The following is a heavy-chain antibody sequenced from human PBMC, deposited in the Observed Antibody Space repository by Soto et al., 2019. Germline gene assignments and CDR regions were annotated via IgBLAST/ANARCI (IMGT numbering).Heavy chain of an antibody. Sequence: QVQLVQSGTEVKKPGASVKVSCKASGYTFTSYYMQWVRQAPGQGLEWMGVINPSGGSTNYAQRFQGSVTMTRDTSTSTVYMELSSLRSEDTAVYYCARLTGTSSGDYWGQGTLVTVSS. CDR2: INPSGGST. J-gene: IGHJ4*02. V-gene: IGHV1-46*01. D-gene: IGHD1-1*01. CDR3: ARLTGTSSGDY. CDR1: GYTFTSYY.